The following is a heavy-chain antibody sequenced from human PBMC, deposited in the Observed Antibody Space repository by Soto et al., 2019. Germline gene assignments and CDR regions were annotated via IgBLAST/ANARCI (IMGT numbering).Heavy chain of an antibody. J-gene: IGHJ4*03. V-gene: IGHV4-38-2*01. CDR2: IYDSGTT. Sequence: PSETLSLTCVVSSHVIESGHYWGWVRQPPGKGLEWVGSIYDSGTTYYNPSLRSRVTISADTSKNQFSLSLTSVTAADTAVYYCARSPQYYTPGSSPFDYWGPGTMVTVSS. D-gene: IGHD3-3*01. CDR1: SHVIESGHY. CDR3: ARSPQYYTPGSSPFDY.